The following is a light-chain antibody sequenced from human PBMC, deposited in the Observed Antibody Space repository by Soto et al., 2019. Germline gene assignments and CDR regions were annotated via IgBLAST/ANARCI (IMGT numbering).Light chain of an antibody. Sequence: ELVMTQSPATLSLSPGESATLSCRDSQSVSSKLAWYHQKPGQAPRLLIYGAYTRATGIPARFSGSGSGTEFTLTISSLQSEDFAVYYCQQYNNWPPITCGQGTRLEIK. CDR3: QQYNNWPPIT. V-gene: IGKV3-15*01. J-gene: IGKJ5*01. CDR1: QSVSSK. CDR2: GAY.